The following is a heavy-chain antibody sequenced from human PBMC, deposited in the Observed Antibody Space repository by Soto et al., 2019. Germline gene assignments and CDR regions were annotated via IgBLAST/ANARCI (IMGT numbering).Heavy chain of an antibody. CDR1: GFSLSSTRMA. Sequence: QITLKESGPTLVKPTQTLTLTCTFSGFSLSSTRMAVGWIRQPPGKALEWLALIYWDDDKRYSPFLKSRLTIPNDTSKTQVVLTMSNMAPVDTARYYCAHIVVAGLGYYFDYWGQGTLVTVSS. V-gene: IGHV2-5*02. CDR2: IYWDDDK. CDR3: AHIVVAGLGYYFDY. J-gene: IGHJ4*02. D-gene: IGHD6-19*01.